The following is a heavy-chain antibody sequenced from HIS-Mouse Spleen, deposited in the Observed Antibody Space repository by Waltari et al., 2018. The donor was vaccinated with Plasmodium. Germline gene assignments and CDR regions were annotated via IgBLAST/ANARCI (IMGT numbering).Heavy chain of an antibody. CDR1: GGSFSGYY. D-gene: IGHD6-19*01. J-gene: IGHJ4*02. CDR2: IKHSGRT. Sequence: QVQLQQWGAGLLKPSETLSLTCAVYGGSFSGYYWSWIRQPPGKGLEWIGEIKHSGRTNYNPSLKSRVTISVDTSKNQFSLKLSSVTAADTAVYYCARGPGYSSGWYYFDYWGQGTLVTVSS. CDR3: ARGPGYSSGWYYFDY. V-gene: IGHV4-34*01.